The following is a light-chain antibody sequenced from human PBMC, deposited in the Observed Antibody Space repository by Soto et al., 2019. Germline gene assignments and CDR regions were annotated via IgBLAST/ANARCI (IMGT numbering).Light chain of an antibody. J-gene: IGKJ1*01. V-gene: IGKV1-5*03. CDR3: QQYSSHST. Sequence: DIQMTQSPSTLSASVGDRVTITCRASQSTSSYLAWYQQKPGKAPKLLIYQVSSLENGVPSRFSGSGSGTEFSLTISSLQPDDFATYYCQQYSSHSTFGQGTKVDIK. CDR2: QVS. CDR1: QSTSSY.